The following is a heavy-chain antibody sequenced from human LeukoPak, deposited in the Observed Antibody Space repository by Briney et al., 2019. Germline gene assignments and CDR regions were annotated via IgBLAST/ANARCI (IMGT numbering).Heavy chain of an antibody. D-gene: IGHD3-9*01. CDR2: NSGSGGST. Sequence: GGSLRLSCAASGFTFSSYAMSWVRQAPGKGLEWVSANSGSGGSTYYADSVKGRFTISRDNSKNTLYLQMNSLRAEDTAVYYCANQYYDILTGYYPLWDWGQGTLVTVSS. J-gene: IGHJ4*02. CDR1: GFTFSSYA. V-gene: IGHV3-23*01. CDR3: ANQYYDILTGYYPLWD.